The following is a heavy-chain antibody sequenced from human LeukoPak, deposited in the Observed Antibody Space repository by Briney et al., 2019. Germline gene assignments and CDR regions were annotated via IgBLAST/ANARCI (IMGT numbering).Heavy chain of an antibody. CDR1: GFTFSSYA. Sequence: PGGSLRLSCAASGFTFSSYAMSWVRQAPGKGLEWVSAISGSGSGTHYADSVKGRFTISRDNSKNTLCLQMNSLGAEDTAIYYCAKSIGGALDDAFDIWGQGTMVTVSS. D-gene: IGHD1-26*01. V-gene: IGHV3-23*01. CDR2: ISGSGSGT. J-gene: IGHJ3*02. CDR3: AKSIGGALDDAFDI.